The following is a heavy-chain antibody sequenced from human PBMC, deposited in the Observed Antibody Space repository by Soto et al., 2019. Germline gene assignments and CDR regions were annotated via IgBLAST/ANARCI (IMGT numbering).Heavy chain of an antibody. Sequence: GESLKISCKGSGYSFTSYWIVWVRQMPGKGLEWXGXIXXXDXEXXXSXXVXGQVTISADKSINTAYLQWSSLKASDTAMYYCARRAAISSNYFDPWGQGTLVTVSS. CDR1: GYSFTSYW. J-gene: IGHJ5*02. CDR2: IXXXDXEX. D-gene: IGHD3-10*01. V-gene: IGHV5-51*01. CDR3: ARRAAISSNYFDP.